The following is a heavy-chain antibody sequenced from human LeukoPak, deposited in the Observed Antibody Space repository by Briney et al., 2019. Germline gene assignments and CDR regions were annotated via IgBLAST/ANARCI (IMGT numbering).Heavy chain of an antibody. Sequence: PGGSLRLSCAASGFTFSSYGMHWVRQAPGKGLEWVAFIRYDGSNKYYADSVKGRFTISRDNSKNTLYLQMNSLRAEDTAVYYCAKDWSTWTKKLPKNYVPDYWGQGTLVTVSS. V-gene: IGHV3-30*02. CDR3: AKDWSTWTKKLPKNYVPDY. D-gene: IGHD1-1*01. CDR1: GFTFSSYG. CDR2: IRYDGSNK. J-gene: IGHJ4*02.